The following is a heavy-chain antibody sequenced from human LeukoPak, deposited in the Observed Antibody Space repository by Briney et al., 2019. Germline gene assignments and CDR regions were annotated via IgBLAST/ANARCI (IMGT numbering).Heavy chain of an antibody. J-gene: IGHJ5*02. CDR1: GYSFTSYG. V-gene: IGHV5-51*01. D-gene: IGHD6-13*01. CDR2: IYPGDSDT. CDR3: ARYGYSSSWYDWFDR. Sequence: GESLKISSKVSGYSFTSYGISGVGPMPGKGLEWRGIIYPGDSDTRYSPSFQGQVTISADKSISTAYLQWSSLKASDTAMYYCARYGYSSSWYDWFDRWGQGTLVSVS.